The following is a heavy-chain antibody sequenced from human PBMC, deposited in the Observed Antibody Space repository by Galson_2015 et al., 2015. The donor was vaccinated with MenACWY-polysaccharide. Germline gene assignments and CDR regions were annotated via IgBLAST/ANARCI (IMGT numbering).Heavy chain of an antibody. V-gene: IGHV4-4*01. J-gene: IGHJ4*02. D-gene: IGHD2-15*01. CDR3: RVVAATGGHFDY. CDR1: GGSISSRNW. CDR2: IYHSGST. Sequence: ATLSLTCAVAGGSISSRNWWSWVRQPPGKGLEWIGEIYHSGSTNYHPSLKSRVIISVDKSKNQFSLKLSSVTAADTAVYSCRVVAATGGHFDYWGQGTLVTVSS.